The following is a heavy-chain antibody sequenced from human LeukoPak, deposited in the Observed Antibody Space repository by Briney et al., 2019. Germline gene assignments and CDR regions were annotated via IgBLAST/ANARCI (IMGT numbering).Heavy chain of an antibody. CDR2: ISYDGSNK. CDR1: GFTFSSYA. CDR3: ARAIRMYGSSWPLAY. Sequence: PGRSLRLSCAASGFTFSSYAMHWVRQAPGKGLVWVAVISYDGSNKYYADSVKGRFTISRDNSKNTLYLQMNSLKSEDTAVYFCARAIRMYGSSWPLAYWGQGTLVTVAS. V-gene: IGHV3-30-3*01. D-gene: IGHD6-13*01. J-gene: IGHJ4*02.